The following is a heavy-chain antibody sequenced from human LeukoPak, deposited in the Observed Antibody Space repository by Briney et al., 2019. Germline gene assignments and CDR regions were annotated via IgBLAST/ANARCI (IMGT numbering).Heavy chain of an antibody. D-gene: IGHD3-9*01. CDR1: GFTFSTYW. J-gene: IGHJ6*02. V-gene: IGHV3-74*01. CDR3: ARGLTYYGMDV. Sequence: GGSLRLSCAASGFTFSTYWMHWVRQAPGKGLVWVSRINSDGSSTSYADSVKGRFTISRDNAKNTLYLQMNSLRAEDTAVYYCARGLTYYGMDVWGQGTTVTLSS. CDR2: INSDGSST.